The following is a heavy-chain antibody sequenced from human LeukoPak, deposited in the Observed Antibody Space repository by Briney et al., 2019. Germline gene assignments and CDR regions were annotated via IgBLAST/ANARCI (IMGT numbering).Heavy chain of an antibody. CDR3: AKAGGLQLGFDY. CDR2: ISWNSGSI. J-gene: IGHJ4*02. V-gene: IGHV3-9*01. D-gene: IGHD5-24*01. CDR1: GFTFDDYA. Sequence: PGGSLRLSCAASGFTFDDYAMHWVRQAPGKGLEWVSGISWNSGSIGYADSVKGRFTISRDNAKNSLYLQMNSLRAEDTALYYCAKAGGLQLGFDYWGQGTLVTVSS.